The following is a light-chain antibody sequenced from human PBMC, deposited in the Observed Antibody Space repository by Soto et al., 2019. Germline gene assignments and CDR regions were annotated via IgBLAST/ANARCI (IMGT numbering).Light chain of an antibody. V-gene: IGKV1-5*03. J-gene: IGKJ1*01. CDR1: QSISSR. CDR3: QQYKTDST. CDR2: KAS. Sequence: DIQMTQSPSTLSASVGDRVTITCRARQSISSRLAWYQQKPGKAPKLLIYKASSLESGVPSTFRGSGSGTEVTLTISSLQPDEYATYYSQQYKTDSTFGQGTKMEIK.